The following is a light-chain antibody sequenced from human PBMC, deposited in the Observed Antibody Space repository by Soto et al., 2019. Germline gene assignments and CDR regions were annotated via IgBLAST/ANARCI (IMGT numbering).Light chain of an antibody. V-gene: IGLV2-14*01. CDR3: SSYTSRSTPV. Sequence: QSALTQPASVSGSPGQSSTISCTGTSSDVGGYNYVSWYQQHPGKAPKLMISEVSNRHSGVSNRFSGSKSGNTASLTISGLQAEDEADYYCSSYTSRSTPVFGGGTQLTVL. CDR1: SSDVGGYNY. J-gene: IGLJ2*01. CDR2: EVS.